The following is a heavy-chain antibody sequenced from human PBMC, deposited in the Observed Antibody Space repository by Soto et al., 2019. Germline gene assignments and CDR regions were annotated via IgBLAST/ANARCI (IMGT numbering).Heavy chain of an antibody. Sequence: SETLSPTCTFSGCSIIRCGYYWSWIRQHPGKGLEWIGYIYYSGSTYYNPSLKSRVTISVDTSKNQFSLKLSSVTAADTAVYYCASYQQSYAFDIWGQGTMVT. D-gene: IGHD2-2*01. V-gene: IGHV4-31*03. CDR2: IYYSGST. CDR3: ASYQQSYAFDI. J-gene: IGHJ3*02. CDR1: GCSIIRCGYY.